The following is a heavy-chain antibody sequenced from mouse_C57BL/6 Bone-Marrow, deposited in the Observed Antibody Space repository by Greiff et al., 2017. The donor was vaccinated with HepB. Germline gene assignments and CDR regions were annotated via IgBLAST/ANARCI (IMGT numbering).Heavy chain of an antibody. CDR2: IDPANGDT. CDR3: TTDDGYSGY. CDR1: GFNINDDY. J-gene: IGHJ2*01. V-gene: IGHV14-4*01. Sequence: VQLQQSGAELVRPGASVKLSCTASGFNINDDYMHWVKQRPEQGLEWIGWIDPANGDTEYASKFQGKATITADTSSNTAYLQLSSLTSEDTAVYYCTTDDGYSGYWGQGTTLTVSS. D-gene: IGHD2-3*01.